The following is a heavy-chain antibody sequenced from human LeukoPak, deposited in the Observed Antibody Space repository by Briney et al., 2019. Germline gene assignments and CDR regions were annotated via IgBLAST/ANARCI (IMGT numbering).Heavy chain of an antibody. V-gene: IGHV3-21*01. D-gene: IGHD2-21*02. CDR2: ISSSSSYI. CDR3: ARDGVTGWPFFDY. CDR1: GFTFSSYS. J-gene: IGHJ4*02. Sequence: PGGSLRLSCAASGFTFSSYSMNWVRQAPGKGLEWVSSISSSSSYIYYADSVKGRFTISRDNAKNSLYLQMNSLRAEDTAVYYCARDGVTGWPFFDYWGQGTLVTVSS.